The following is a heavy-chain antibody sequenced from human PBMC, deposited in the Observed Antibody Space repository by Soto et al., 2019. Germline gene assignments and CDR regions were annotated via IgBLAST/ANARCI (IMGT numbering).Heavy chain of an antibody. V-gene: IGHV4-34*01. Sequence: SETLSLTCAVYGGSFSGYYWSWIRQPPGKGLEWIGEINHSGSTNYNPSLKSRVTISLDTSKNQFSLKLSSLTAADTAVYYGATGTPQLSPGSGSYYTSRMDVWGQGTPVTVSS. D-gene: IGHD3-10*01. CDR3: ATGTPQLSPGSGSYYTSRMDV. J-gene: IGHJ6*02. CDR2: INHSGST. CDR1: GGSFSGYY.